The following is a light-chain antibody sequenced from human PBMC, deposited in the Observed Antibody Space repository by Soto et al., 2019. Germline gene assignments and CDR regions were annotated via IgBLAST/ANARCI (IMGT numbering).Light chain of an antibody. Sequence: AIRMTQSPSSFSASTGDRVTITCRASQGISSYLAWYQQKPGKAPKLLIYAASTLQSGVPSRFSGSGSGTDFTLTISCLRSEDFATYYCQQYYSYPWTFGQGTKLEIK. CDR2: AAS. J-gene: IGKJ2*02. V-gene: IGKV1-8*01. CDR3: QQYYSYPWT. CDR1: QGISSY.